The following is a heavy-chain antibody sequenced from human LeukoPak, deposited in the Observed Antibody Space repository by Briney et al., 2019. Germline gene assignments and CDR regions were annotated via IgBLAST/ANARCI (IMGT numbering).Heavy chain of an antibody. Sequence: SLKVSCKASGGTFSSYTISWVRQAPGQGLEWMGGIIPIFGTANYAQKFQGRVTITTDESTSTAYMELSSLRSEDTAVYYCARASRGYDFWSGYYYMDVWGKGTTVTVYS. D-gene: IGHD3-3*01. V-gene: IGHV1-69*05. J-gene: IGHJ6*03. CDR1: GGTFSSYT. CDR2: IIPIFGTA. CDR3: ARASRGYDFWSGYYYMDV.